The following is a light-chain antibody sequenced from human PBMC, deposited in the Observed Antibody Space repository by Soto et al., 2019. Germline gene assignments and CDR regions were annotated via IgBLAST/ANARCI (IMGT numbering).Light chain of an antibody. V-gene: IGKV1-5*01. CDR2: DVS. Sequence: DLQMTQSPSTLSASVGDRVTITCRASQRITSWLAWYQQKAGKAPKLLIYDVSSLESGVPSRFSGSGSGTEFTLTISSLEPEDFAVYYCQQRSNWPWTFGQGTKVEIK. CDR1: QRITSW. J-gene: IGKJ1*01. CDR3: QQRSNWPWT.